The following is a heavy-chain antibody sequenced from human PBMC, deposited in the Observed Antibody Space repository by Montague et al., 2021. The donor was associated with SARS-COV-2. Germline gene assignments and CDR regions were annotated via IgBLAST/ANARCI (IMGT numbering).Heavy chain of an antibody. CDR2: VTHTGST. V-gene: IGHV4-59*12. Sequence: SETLSLTCSVSGGSFSPNYWTWIRHTPGKGLEWIGYVTHTGSTNYNPSPQSRVSMFVDSSKSQFFLELSSLTAADTAIDYCSRFRVWNHLYGMDVWGQGTPVIVSS. D-gene: IGHD6-13*01. CDR1: GGSFSPNY. CDR3: SRFRVWNHLYGMDV. J-gene: IGHJ6*02.